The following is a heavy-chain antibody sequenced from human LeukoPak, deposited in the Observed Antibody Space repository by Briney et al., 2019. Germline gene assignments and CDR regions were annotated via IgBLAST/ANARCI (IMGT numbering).Heavy chain of an antibody. D-gene: IGHD3-22*01. CDR2: IYYSGST. CDR1: GGSVSSVSHY. Sequence: SETLSLTCSVSGGSVSSVSHYWSWLRQPPGQGLEWIGYIYYSGSTNYNPFLRSRVTISVDTSKNQFSLKLSSVTAADTAVYYCARMYYYDNSFDYWGQGALVPVSS. CDR3: ARMYYYDNSFDY. V-gene: IGHV4-61*01. J-gene: IGHJ4*02.